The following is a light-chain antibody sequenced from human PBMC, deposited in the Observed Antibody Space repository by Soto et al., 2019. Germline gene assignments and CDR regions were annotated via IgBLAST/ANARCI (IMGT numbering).Light chain of an antibody. CDR1: SSDVGGYNY. Sequence: QSALTQPASVSGSPGQSITISCTGTSSDVGGYNYVSWYQQHPGKAPKLMIYEVSNRPSGVSSRFSGSKSGNTASLTISGLQAEDEADYYCSSYTSSSRVFGGGTKVTVL. CDR2: EVS. J-gene: IGLJ3*02. CDR3: SSYTSSSRV. V-gene: IGLV2-14*01.